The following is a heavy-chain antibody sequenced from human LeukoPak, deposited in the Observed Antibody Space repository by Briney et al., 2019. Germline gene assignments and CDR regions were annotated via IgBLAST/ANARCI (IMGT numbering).Heavy chain of an antibody. CDR3: ARARAYSGSYFDAFDI. V-gene: IGHV3-21*01. D-gene: IGHD1-26*01. J-gene: IGHJ3*02. CDR1: AFTFSSYS. CDR2: ISSSSGYI. Sequence: GGSLRLSCAASAFTFSSYSMNWVRQAPGKGLEWVSSISSSSGYIYYADSVKGRFTISRDNAENSLYLQMDSLRVEDTAVYYCARARAYSGSYFDAFDIWGQGTTVTVSS.